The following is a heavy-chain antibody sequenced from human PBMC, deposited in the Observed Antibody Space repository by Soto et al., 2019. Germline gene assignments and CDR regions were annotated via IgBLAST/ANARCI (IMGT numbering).Heavy chain of an antibody. D-gene: IGHD1-26*01. Sequence: SETLSLTCTVSGGSISSGDYYWSWIRQPPGKGLEWIGYIYYSGSTYYNPSLKSRVTISVDTSKNQFSLKLSSVTAADTGVYYCARVRLGAPTRYFDYWGQGTLVTVSS. J-gene: IGHJ4*02. V-gene: IGHV4-30-4*01. CDR2: IYYSGST. CDR1: GGSISSGDYY. CDR3: ARVRLGAPTRYFDY.